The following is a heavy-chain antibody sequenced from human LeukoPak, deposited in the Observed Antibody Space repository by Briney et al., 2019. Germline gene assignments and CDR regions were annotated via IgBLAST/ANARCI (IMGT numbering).Heavy chain of an antibody. CDR1: GGSISSGGYY. Sequence: PSQTLSLTCTVSGGSISSGGYYWSWIRQHPGKGLEWIGYIYYSGSTYYNPSLKSRVTISVDTSKNQFSLKLSSVTAADTAVYYCARGRVSREYYYGSGSYSHWGQGTLVTVSS. CDR3: ARGRVSREYYYGSGSYSH. J-gene: IGHJ4*02. V-gene: IGHV4-31*03. D-gene: IGHD3-10*01. CDR2: IYYSGST.